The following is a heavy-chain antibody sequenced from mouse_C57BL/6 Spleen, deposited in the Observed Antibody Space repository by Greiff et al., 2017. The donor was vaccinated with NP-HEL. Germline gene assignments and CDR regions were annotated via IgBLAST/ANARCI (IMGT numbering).Heavy chain of an antibody. J-gene: IGHJ2*01. Sequence: VQLQQPGAELVMPGASVKLSCKASGYTFTSYWMHWVKQRPGQGLEWIGEIDPSDSYTNYNQKFKGKSTLTVDKSSSKAYMQLSSLTSEDSAVYYCARSIYYYGSRDYWGQGTTLTVSS. CDR1: GYTFTSYW. V-gene: IGHV1-69*01. D-gene: IGHD1-1*01. CDR3: ARSIYYYGSRDY. CDR2: IDPSDSYT.